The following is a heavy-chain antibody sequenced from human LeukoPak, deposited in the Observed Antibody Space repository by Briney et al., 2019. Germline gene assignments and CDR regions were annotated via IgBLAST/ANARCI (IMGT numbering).Heavy chain of an antibody. CDR2: IKQDGSEK. J-gene: IGHJ4*02. CDR1: GFTFSSYW. CDR3: ARDSNVIVATMDFDY. V-gene: IGHV3-7*01. D-gene: IGHD5-12*01. Sequence: QSGGSLRLSCAASGFTFSSYWMSWVRQAPGKGLEWVANIKQDGSEKYYVDSVKGRFTISRDNAKNSLYLQMNSLRAEDTAVYYCARDSNVIVATMDFDYWGQGTLVTVSS.